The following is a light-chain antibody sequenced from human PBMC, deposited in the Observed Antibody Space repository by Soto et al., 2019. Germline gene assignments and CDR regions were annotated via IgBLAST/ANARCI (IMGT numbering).Light chain of an antibody. Sequence: EIVLTQSPATLSLSPGERATLSCRASESVSSYLAWYQKKPGQAPRLLIYDVSNRATGIPARFSGSGSGTNFPLTSRSLGSELFEVYYCQQRSKWPFTFGHGNKVHIK. CDR1: ESVSSY. CDR3: QQRSKWPFT. CDR2: DVS. J-gene: IGKJ3*01. V-gene: IGKV3-11*01.